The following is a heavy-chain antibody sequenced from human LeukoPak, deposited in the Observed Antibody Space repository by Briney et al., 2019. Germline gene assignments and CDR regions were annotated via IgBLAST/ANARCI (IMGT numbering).Heavy chain of an antibody. CDR3: AGGDSSSWYFPYYYYGMDV. CDR2: IYYSGST. V-gene: IGHV4-59*01. CDR1: GGSISSYY. J-gene: IGHJ6*02. Sequence: SETPSLTCTVSGGSISSYYWSWIRQPPGKGLEWIGYIYYSGSTNYNPSLKSRVTISVDTSKNQFSLKLSSVTAADTAVYYCAGGDSSSWYFPYYYYGMDVWGQGTTVTVSS. D-gene: IGHD6-13*01.